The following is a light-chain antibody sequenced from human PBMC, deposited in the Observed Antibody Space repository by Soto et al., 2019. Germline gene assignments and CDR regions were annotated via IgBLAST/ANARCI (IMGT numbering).Light chain of an antibody. Sequence: QSALTQPASVSGSPGQSITISCAGTSSDVGAYKYVSWYQQHPGNAPKPMIYDVSNRPSGVSNRFSGSKSGNTASLTISGLQAEDEADYYCASYTSSSTLVFGTGTKLTVL. CDR2: DVS. V-gene: IGLV2-14*01. CDR1: SSDVGAYKY. CDR3: ASYTSSSTLV. J-gene: IGLJ1*01.